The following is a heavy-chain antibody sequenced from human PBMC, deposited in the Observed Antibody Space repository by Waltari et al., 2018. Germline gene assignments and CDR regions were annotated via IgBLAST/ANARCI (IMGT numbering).Heavy chain of an antibody. CDR1: GFTFSSYG. V-gene: IGHV3-30*02. Sequence: QLQLVEAGGGVVQPGGSLRLCCAASGFTFSSYGMHWVRQAPGKGLEWVAFRRYDGRKKYYADSGKGRFTSSRDKTKSTLYMRMKSVRAEETAVYYCAKREDTAMGIVAAGAPAFDYWGKGTLVPVSS. D-gene: IGHD6-13*01. J-gene: IGHJ4*02. CDR2: RRYDGRKK. CDR3: AKREDTAMGIVAAGAPAFDY.